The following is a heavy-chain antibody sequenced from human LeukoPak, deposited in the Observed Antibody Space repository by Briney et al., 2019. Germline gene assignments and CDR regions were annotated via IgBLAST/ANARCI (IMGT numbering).Heavy chain of an antibody. CDR2: INPTNEKT. CDR1: GYSFRNYG. J-gene: IGHJ2*01. V-gene: IGHV1-3*01. CDR3: ARDHRTESDGYYFVNELWYFDL. D-gene: IGHD3-22*01. Sequence: ASVKAFCKASGYSFRNYGMHWVRQAPGQRLEWMGWINPTNEKTKYSEKFQGRVTISRDTGASTVYMELSSVRSEDTAVYYCARDHRTESDGYYFVNELWYFDLWGRGTLVTVSS.